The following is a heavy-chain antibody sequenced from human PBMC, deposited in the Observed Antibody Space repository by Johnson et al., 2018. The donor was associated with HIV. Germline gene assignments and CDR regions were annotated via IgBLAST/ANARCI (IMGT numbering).Heavy chain of an antibody. Sequence: VQLVESGGGVVRPGGSLRLSCAASGFSFDDYDMHWVRQAPGKGLEWGSGTTWHGGINNYADSVKGRLTISRDNSKNTLYLPMNGLSAKDTALYYCARDEYGDYVGDPFDIWGQGTMVTVSS. CDR1: GFSFDDYD. J-gene: IGHJ3*02. V-gene: IGHV3-20*04. D-gene: IGHD4-17*01. CDR3: ARDEYGDYVGDPFDI. CDR2: TTWHGGIN.